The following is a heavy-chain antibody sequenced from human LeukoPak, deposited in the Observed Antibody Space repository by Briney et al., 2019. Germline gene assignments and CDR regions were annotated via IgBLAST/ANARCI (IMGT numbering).Heavy chain of an antibody. CDR1: GGSISSSSYY. D-gene: IGHD3-10*01. J-gene: IGHJ4*02. V-gene: IGHV4-39*07. CDR2: IYYSGST. Sequence: SETLSLTCTVSGGSISSSSYYWGWIRQPPGKGLEWIGSIYYSGSTYYNPSLKSRVTISVDTSKNQFSLNLSSVTAADTATYYCARASGGDGSGSLWGQGTLVTVSS. CDR3: ARASGGDGSGSL.